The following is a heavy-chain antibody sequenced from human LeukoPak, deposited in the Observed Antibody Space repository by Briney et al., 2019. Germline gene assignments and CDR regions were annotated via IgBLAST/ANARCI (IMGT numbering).Heavy chain of an antibody. J-gene: IGHJ4*02. CDR1: GGSISSYY. CDR2: IYPSGST. Sequence: PSETLSLTCTVSGGSISSYYWSWMRQPAGKVLEWIGRIYPSGSTNYNPSLKSRVTMSVDTSQNQFSLKMTSVTAADTAVYYCARGASTTWPGNFDYWGQGTLVTVSS. D-gene: IGHD1-14*01. CDR3: ARGASTTWPGNFDY. V-gene: IGHV4-4*07.